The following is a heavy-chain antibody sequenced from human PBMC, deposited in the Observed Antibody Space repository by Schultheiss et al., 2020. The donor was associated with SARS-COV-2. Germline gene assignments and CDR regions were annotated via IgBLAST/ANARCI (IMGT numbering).Heavy chain of an antibody. CDR1: GYTFTSYG. D-gene: IGHD3-22*01. J-gene: IGHJ6*02. CDR2: ISAYNGNT. CDR3: ARGQHYYDSSGYYVPYYGMDV. V-gene: IGHV1-18*01. Sequence: ASVKVSCKASGYTFTSYGISWVRQAPGQGLEWMGWISAYNGNTNYAQKFQGRVTMTRNTSISTAYMELSSLRSEDTAVYYCARGQHYYDSSGYYVPYYGMDVWGQGTTVTVSS.